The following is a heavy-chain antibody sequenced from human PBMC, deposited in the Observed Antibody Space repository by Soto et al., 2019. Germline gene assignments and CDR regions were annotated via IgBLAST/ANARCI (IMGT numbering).Heavy chain of an antibody. J-gene: IGHJ4*02. CDR1: GFTFRNSE. Sequence: LRLSCAGSGFTFRNSEMFWVRQAPGKGLEWVSKINYSGSNIYYSKSVKGRFTISRDNAKNSLYLQMNSLTDEDTAIYFCASEALCGADCYFFEYWGPGTLVTVSS. CDR3: ASEALCGADCYFFEY. D-gene: IGHD2-21*02. CDR2: INYSGSNI. V-gene: IGHV3-48*03.